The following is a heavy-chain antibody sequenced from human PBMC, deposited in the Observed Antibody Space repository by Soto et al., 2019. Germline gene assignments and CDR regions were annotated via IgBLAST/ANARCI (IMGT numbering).Heavy chain of an antibody. J-gene: IGHJ3*02. CDR1: GFTFSNAW. CDR2: IKSKTDGGTT. Sequence: EVQLVESGGGLVKPGGSLRLSCAASGFTFSNAWMSWVRQAPGKGLEWVGRIKSKTDGGTTDYAAPVKGRFTISSDDSKNTLYLQMNSLKTEDTAVYYCTTFQDYGDYVAAFDIWGQGTMVTVSS. V-gene: IGHV3-15*01. D-gene: IGHD4-17*01. CDR3: TTFQDYGDYVAAFDI.